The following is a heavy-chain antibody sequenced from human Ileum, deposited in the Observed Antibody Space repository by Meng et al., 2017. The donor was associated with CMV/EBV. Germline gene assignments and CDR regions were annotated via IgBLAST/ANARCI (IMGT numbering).Heavy chain of an antibody. V-gene: IGHV4-59*02. CDR1: GCAVGSYY. D-gene: IGHD3-16*01. J-gene: IGHJ6*02. CDR2: ISKGGTA. CDR3: ARGRVYYAGWNPPYGMDV. Sequence: ESLKISCSVSGCAVGSYYWNWIRQTPEKGLEWIGYISKGGTANYNPSLKSRLTMSLDASQNQFSLKLTSVTAADTAVYYCARGRVYYAGWNPPYGMDVWGLGTTVTVSS.